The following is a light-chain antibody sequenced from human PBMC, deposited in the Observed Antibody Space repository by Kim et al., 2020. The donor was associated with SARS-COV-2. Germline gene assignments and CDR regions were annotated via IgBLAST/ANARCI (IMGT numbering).Light chain of an antibody. Sequence: ATMNCKSSQSVLYRSSNKNNLAWYQQKPGQPPRLLVYWASTRESGVPDRFSGSGSGTDFTLTISSLQAEDLAVYYCQQYYTTPPTFGGGTKVDIK. J-gene: IGKJ4*01. CDR1: QSVLYRSSNKNN. CDR3: QQYYTTPPT. V-gene: IGKV4-1*01. CDR2: WAS.